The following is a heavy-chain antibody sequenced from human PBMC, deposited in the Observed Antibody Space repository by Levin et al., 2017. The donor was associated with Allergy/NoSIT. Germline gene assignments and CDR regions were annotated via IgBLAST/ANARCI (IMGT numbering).Heavy chain of an antibody. J-gene: IGHJ4*02. D-gene: IGHD3-3*01. Sequence: GGSLRLSCAASGFTFSSYAMSWVRQAPGKGLEWVSAISGSGGSTYYADSVKGRFTISRDNSKNTLYLQMNSLRAEDTAVYYCAKSRPNDFWSGIYYFDYWGQGTLVTVSS. V-gene: IGHV3-23*01. CDR2: ISGSGGST. CDR1: GFTFSSYA. CDR3: AKSRPNDFWSGIYYFDY.